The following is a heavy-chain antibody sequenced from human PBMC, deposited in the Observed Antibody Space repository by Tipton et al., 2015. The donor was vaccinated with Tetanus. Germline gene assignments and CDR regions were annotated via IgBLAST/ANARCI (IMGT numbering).Heavy chain of an antibody. CDR1: GASVTGGTYF. CDR3: AREDLDHFDY. CDR2: IYFSGDT. Sequence: TLSLTCTVSGASVTGGTYFWNWIRQLPEGGLEWLGSIYFSGDTYFNPSLKSRLSLSVVTSKNQFSLNLSSVTAADTAVYFCAREDLDHFDYWGQGTRVTVSS. V-gene: IGHV4-31*03. J-gene: IGHJ4*02.